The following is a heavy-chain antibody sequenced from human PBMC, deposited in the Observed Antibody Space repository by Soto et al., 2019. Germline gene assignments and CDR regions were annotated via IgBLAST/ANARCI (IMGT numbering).Heavy chain of an antibody. CDR1: GVSITSYY. CDR2: VYHTGNT. Sequence: PSETLSLTCSVSGVSITSYYWTWIRHPPGKGLEWIGYVYHTGNTYYNPSLKSRVTISLDTSKNQVSLRLRSVTAADTAVYYCAREQYNWRLWGQGTPVTVSS. CDR3: AREQYNWRL. V-gene: IGHV4-59*01. D-gene: IGHD1-20*01. J-gene: IGHJ4*02.